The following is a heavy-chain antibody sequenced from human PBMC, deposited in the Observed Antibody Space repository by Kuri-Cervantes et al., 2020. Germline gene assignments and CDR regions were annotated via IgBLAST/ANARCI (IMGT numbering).Heavy chain of an antibody. J-gene: IGHJ4*02. V-gene: IGHV3-9*01. CDR2: ISWNSGSI. D-gene: IGHD6-19*01. CDR1: GFTFDDYA. Sequence: SLKISCAASGFTFDDYAMHWVRQAPGKGLEWVSGISWNSGSIGYADSVKGRFTISTDNAKNSLYLQMNSLRADDTALYYCAKDTSSGWNRGFDYWGQGALVTVSS. CDR3: AKDTSSGWNRGFDY.